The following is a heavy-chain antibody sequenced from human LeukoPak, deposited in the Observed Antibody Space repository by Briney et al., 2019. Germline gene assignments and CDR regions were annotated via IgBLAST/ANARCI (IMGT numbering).Heavy chain of an antibody. J-gene: IGHJ3*02. CDR2: ISGSGGST. CDR1: GFTFSSYA. D-gene: IGHD3-22*01. V-gene: IGHV3-23*01. Sequence: GGSLRLSCAASGFTFSSYAMSWVRQAAGKGLEWISAISGSGGSTYYADSVKGRFTISRDNSKNTLYLQMNRLRAEDTAVYYCAKGRGSGYYYDAFDIWGQGTMVTVSS. CDR3: AKGRGSGYYYDAFDI.